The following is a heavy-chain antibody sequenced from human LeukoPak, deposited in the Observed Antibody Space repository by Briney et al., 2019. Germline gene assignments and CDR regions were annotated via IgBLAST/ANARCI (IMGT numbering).Heavy chain of an antibody. D-gene: IGHD3-10*01. CDR2: IFYTGNT. CDR1: GGSFSSSGCY. Sequence: SETPSLTCTVSGGSFSSSGCYWGWIRQPPGKGLEWVGSIFYTGNTYYNPSLNSRVTISADTSNNQFSLELRFVTAADTAVYYCARLGASLVGDSGSFPDHWGQGTLVTVSS. CDR3: ARLGASLVGDSGSFPDH. J-gene: IGHJ4*02. V-gene: IGHV4-39*01.